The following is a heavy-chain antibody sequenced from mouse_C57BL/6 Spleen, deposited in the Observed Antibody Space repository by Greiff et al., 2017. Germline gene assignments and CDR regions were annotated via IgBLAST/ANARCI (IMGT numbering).Heavy chain of an antibody. CDR2: IYPGDGDT. J-gene: IGHJ4*01. V-gene: IGHV1-80*01. Sequence: VQLQQSGAELVKPGASVKISCKASGYAFSSYWMNWVKQRPGKGLEWIGQIYPGDGDTNYNGKFKGKATLTADKSSSTAYMQLSSLTSEDSAVYFCARFPIYYDYDVPYAMDYWGQGTSVTVSS. D-gene: IGHD2-4*01. CDR1: GYAFSSYW. CDR3: ARFPIYYDYDVPYAMDY.